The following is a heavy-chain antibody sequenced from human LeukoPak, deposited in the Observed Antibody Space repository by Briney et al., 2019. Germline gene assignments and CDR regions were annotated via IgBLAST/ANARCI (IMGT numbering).Heavy chain of an antibody. J-gene: IGHJ1*01. Sequence: GGSLRLSCAASEFTFSSYGMHWVRQAPGKGLEWVAVIWYDGSSKYYADSVKGRFTISRDNSKNTVYLQMNSLRVEDTAVYYCARDQRPGWGEYFQHWGQGTLVTVSS. V-gene: IGHV3-33*01. CDR3: ARDQRPGWGEYFQH. CDR2: IWYDGSSK. CDR1: EFTFSSYG. D-gene: IGHD3-16*01.